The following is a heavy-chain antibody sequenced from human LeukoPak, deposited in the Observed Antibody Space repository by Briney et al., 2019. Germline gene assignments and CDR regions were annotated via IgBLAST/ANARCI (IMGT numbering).Heavy chain of an antibody. J-gene: IGHJ3*02. V-gene: IGHV1-8*03. CDR1: GYSFTNYD. CDR2: MNPNSGIT. D-gene: IGHD1-26*01. CDR3: ARSGAARDAFDI. Sequence: ASVKVSCKASGYSFTNYDINWVRQAPGQGLEWMGWMNPNSGITAYAQKFQGRVTITRNTSISTAYMELSSLRSEDTAVYYCARSGAARDAFDIWGQGTMVTVSS.